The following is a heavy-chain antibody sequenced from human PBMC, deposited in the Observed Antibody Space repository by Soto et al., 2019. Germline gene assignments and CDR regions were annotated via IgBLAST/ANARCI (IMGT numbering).Heavy chain of an antibody. V-gene: IGHV1-46*01. CDR1: EYTFANHF. CDR2: INPYGGSA. CDR3: AREGSYYFDSRIDY. D-gene: IGHD3-10*01. J-gene: IGHJ4*02. Sequence: QVVLVQSGAEVKRPGDSVTASCKAPEYTFANHFMHWVRQAPGQGLEWMGIINPYGGSATYTQKFQGRVTVTRDTSTSTLYLVLSSLTSADTAVYYCAREGSYYFDSRIDYWGQGTLVTVSS.